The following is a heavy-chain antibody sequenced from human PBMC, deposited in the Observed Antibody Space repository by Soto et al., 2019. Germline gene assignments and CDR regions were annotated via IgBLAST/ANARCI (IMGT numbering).Heavy chain of an antibody. CDR3: AKSVWFGELSRLDYYYYYGMDV. CDR2: ISYDGSNK. CDR1: GFTFSSYG. V-gene: IGHV3-30*18. J-gene: IGHJ6*02. Sequence: GGSLRLSCAASGFTFSSYGMHWVRQAPGKGLEWVAVISYDGSNKYYADSVKGRFTISRDNSKNTLYLQMNSLRAEDTAVYYCAKSVWFGELSRLDYYYYYGMDVWGQGTTVTVSS. D-gene: IGHD3-10*01.